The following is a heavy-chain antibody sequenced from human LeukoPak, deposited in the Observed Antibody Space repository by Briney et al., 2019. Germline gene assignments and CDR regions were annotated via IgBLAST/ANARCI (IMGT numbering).Heavy chain of an antibody. J-gene: IGHJ6*02. V-gene: IGHV3-23*01. D-gene: IGHD3-22*01. CDR2: ISGSGENT. CDR3: AKGYDSSGYYYGYYYYYGMDV. CDR1: GFTFSNYA. Sequence: GGSLRLSCAASGFTFSNYAMSWVRQAPGKGLEWVSAISGSGENTYYADSVKGRFTISRDNSKNTLYLQMNSLRAEDTAVYYCAKGYDSSGYYYGYYYYYGMDVWGQGTTVTVSS.